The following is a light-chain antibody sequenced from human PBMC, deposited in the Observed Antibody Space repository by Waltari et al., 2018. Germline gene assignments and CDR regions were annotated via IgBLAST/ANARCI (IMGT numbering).Light chain of an antibody. V-gene: IGLV3-25*03. CDR1: ALPKRT. Sequence: SYELTQPPSVSVSPGQTARITCSGPALPKRTAYWYQQKPGRAPVMVIYKDTERPSGIPERFSGSSSGTTVTLTISGVQAEDEAVYHCQSADSGGFYVFGSGTEVTVL. CDR3: QSADSGGFYV. CDR2: KDT. J-gene: IGLJ1*01.